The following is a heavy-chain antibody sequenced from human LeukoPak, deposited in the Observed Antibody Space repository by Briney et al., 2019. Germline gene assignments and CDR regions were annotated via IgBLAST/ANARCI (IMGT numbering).Heavy chain of an antibody. D-gene: IGHD1-26*01. Sequence: SETLSLTCTVSGGSISTYYWNWIRQPPGKGLEWIGYIYYSGSTNYNPSLKSRVTISVDMSKNQFSLRLSSVTAADTAVYYCAGGSSRESRTLYYWGQGTLVTVSS. J-gene: IGHJ4*02. CDR2: IYYSGST. V-gene: IGHV4-59*01. CDR3: AGGSSRESRTLYY. CDR1: GGSISTYY.